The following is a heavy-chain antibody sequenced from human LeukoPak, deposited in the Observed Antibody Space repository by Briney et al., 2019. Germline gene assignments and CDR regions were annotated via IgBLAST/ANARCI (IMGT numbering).Heavy chain of an antibody. CDR1: GGSISSSSYY. Sequence: PSETLSLTCTVSGGSISSSSYYWGWIRQPPGKGLEWIGSIYYSGSTYYNPSLKSRVTISVDTSKNQLPLKLSSVTAADTAVYYCARGGYCSSTSCYWVGAFDYWGQGTLVTVSS. V-gene: IGHV4-39*01. CDR3: ARGGYCSSTSCYWVGAFDY. J-gene: IGHJ4*02. CDR2: IYYSGST. D-gene: IGHD2-2*01.